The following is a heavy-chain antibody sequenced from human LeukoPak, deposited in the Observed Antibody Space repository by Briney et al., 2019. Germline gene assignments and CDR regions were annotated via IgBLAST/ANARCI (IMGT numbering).Heavy chain of an antibody. CDR2: IKSKTDGGTI. Sequence: PGGSLRLSCAASGFTFSKVWMSWVRQAPGKGLEWVGRIKSKTDGGTIDYAAPVKGRFTISRADSKDTLFLQMNSLKTEDTAVYYCTTDLSELDDSGYYAKYFHHWGQGTLVSVSS. J-gene: IGHJ1*01. CDR3: TTDLSELDDSGYYAKYFHH. CDR1: GFTFSKVW. V-gene: IGHV3-15*01. D-gene: IGHD3-22*01.